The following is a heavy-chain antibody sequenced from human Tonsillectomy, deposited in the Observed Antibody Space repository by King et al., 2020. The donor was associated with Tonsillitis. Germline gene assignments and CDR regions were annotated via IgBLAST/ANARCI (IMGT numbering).Heavy chain of an antibody. D-gene: IGHD3-22*01. CDR2: IYPGDSVT. V-gene: IGHV5-51*03. Sequence: VQLVQSGAEVKKPGESLRISCKDSGYRFTNYWIAWVRQEPGKGLEWVGIIYPGDSVTRHSPSFQGQVTISADKSTSTPYLQWSSLKAADTALYYCARLGNYYARRGAFEYWGQGTLVTLSS. CDR3: ARLGNYYARRGAFEY. J-gene: IGHJ4*02. CDR1: GYRFTNYW.